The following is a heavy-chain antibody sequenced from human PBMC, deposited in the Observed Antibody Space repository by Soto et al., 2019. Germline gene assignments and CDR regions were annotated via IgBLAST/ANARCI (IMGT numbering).Heavy chain of an antibody. J-gene: IGHJ4*02. CDR2: IYYSGST. CDR3: ARGPRGDCSSTSCYDFDY. D-gene: IGHD2-2*01. V-gene: IGHV4-59*12. Sequence: SETLCLTCTVAGGTSSGYCWSWIRQQPGKGLEWIGYIYYSGSTNYNPSLKSRVTISVDTSKNQFSLKLSSVTAADTAVYYCARGPRGDCSSTSCYDFDYWGQGTLVTVSS. CDR1: GGTSSGYC.